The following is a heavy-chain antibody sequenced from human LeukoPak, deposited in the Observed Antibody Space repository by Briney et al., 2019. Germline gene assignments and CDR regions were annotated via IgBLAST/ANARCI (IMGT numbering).Heavy chain of an antibody. V-gene: IGHV3-33*01. CDR2: IWYDGSNK. CDR3: ASGSSGYPPY. J-gene: IGHJ4*02. CDR1: GFTFSSYG. Sequence: GGSLRLSCTASGFTFSSYGMHWVRQAPGKGLEWVAVIWYDGSNKYYSDSVKGRFTISRDNSKNTLYLQMNSLRAEDTAVYYCASGSSGYPPYWGQGTLVTVSS. D-gene: IGHD3-22*01.